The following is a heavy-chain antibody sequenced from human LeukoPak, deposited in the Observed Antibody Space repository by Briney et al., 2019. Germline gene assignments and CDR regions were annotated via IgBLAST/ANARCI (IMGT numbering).Heavy chain of an antibody. Sequence: QSGESLRLSCAASGFTFSTYWMHWVRQTPGKGLVWVSRINTDGSTTNYADSVKGRFTISRDNAKNTLYLQMNSLRAEDTAVYYCARVLQGEWFFDYWGQGTLVTVSS. CDR1: GFTFSTYW. CDR3: ARVLQGEWFFDY. V-gene: IGHV3-74*01. D-gene: IGHD3-3*01. J-gene: IGHJ4*02. CDR2: INTDGSTT.